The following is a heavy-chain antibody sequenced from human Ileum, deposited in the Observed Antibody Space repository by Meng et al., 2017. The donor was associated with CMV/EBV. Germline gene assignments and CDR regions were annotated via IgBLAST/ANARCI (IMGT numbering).Heavy chain of an antibody. CDR2: IHHTGDT. CDR3: ASARWDY. J-gene: IGHJ4*02. D-gene: IGHD3-3*01. V-gene: IGHV4-4*02. Sequence: TLSLTCAVSGDSISTAHWWSWVRQPPGKTLEWIGEIHHTGDTNYNPSLKSRVTISVDKSRNQFSLKVTSVTAADTAIYYCASARWDYWGQGTLVTVSS. CDR1: GDSISTAHW.